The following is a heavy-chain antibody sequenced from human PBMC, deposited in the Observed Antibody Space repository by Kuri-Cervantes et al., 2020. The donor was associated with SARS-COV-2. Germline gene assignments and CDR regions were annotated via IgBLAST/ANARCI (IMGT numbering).Heavy chain of an antibody. CDR1: GYTFSIYD. J-gene: IGHJ6*03. D-gene: IGHD3-3*01. V-gene: IGHV1-2*02. CDR3: ARGDFLEWLLSGYYYYYMDV. Sequence: ASVKVSCKASGYTFSIYDINWVRQATGQGLDWMGWMNPNTGVTDYAQKFQGRVTMTRDTSISTAYMELSRLRSDDTAVYYCARGDFLEWLLSGYYYYYMDVWGKGTTVTVSS. CDR2: MNPNTGVT.